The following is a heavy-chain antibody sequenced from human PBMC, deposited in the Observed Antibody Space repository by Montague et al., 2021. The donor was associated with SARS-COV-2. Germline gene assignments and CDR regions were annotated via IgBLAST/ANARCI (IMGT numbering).Heavy chain of an antibody. CDR1: GFTFSSYS. CDR2: ISTSSSYI. CDR3: AKDGLIRGVNYFDY. J-gene: IGHJ4*02. V-gene: IGHV3-21*04. Sequence: SLRLSCAASGFTFSSYSMNWVRQAPGKGLEWVSSISTSSSYIYYADSVKGRFTISRDNAKNSLYLQMNSLRAEDTALYYCAKDGLIRGVNYFDYWGQGTLVTVSS. D-gene: IGHD3-10*01.